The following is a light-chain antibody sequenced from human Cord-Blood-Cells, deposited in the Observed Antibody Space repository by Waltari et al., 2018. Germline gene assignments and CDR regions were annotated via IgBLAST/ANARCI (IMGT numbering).Light chain of an antibody. CDR3: QQYDNLLIT. V-gene: IGKV1-33*01. CDR1: QDISNS. Sequence: DIQMTQSPSSLSASVGDRVTITCQASQDISNSLNWYQQKPGKAPKLLIYDASNLETGVPSRFSGRGSGTDFTFTISSLQPEDIATYYCQQYDNLLITFGQGTRLEIK. CDR2: DAS. J-gene: IGKJ5*01.